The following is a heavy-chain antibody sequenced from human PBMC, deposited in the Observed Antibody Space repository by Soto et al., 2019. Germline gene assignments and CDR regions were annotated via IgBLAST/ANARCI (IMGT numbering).Heavy chain of an antibody. J-gene: IGHJ5*02. CDR3: ARDQTGTYYNEAYDL. D-gene: IGHD3-10*01. Sequence: GASVKVSCKAFGYTFTTYGIARVRQAPGQGLEWMGWVSGYNGNTDYAQKFQGRVTMTTETSTTTVFMELRSLRSDDTAVYYCARDQTGTYYNEAYDLWGQGTQVTVSS. CDR2: VSGYNGNT. V-gene: IGHV1-18*01. CDR1: GYTFTTYG.